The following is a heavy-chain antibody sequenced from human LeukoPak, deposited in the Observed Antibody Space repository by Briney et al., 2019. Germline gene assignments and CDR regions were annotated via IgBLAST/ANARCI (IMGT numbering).Heavy chain of an antibody. J-gene: IGHJ6*02. V-gene: IGHV3-23*01. Sequence: GGSLRLSCAASGFTFSSSAMSWVRQAPGKGLEWVSAISNNGGYTYYADSVKGRFTISRDNSKNTLYLQVNSLRAEDTAVYYCARDRDYYDSSLLMDVWGQGTTVTVSS. CDR2: ISNNGGYT. D-gene: IGHD3-22*01. CDR3: ARDRDYYDSSLLMDV. CDR1: GFTFSSSA.